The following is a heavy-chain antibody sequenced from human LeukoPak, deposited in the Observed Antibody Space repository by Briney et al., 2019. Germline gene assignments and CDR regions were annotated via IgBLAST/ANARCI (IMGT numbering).Heavy chain of an antibody. CDR3: ARYYGSGSYYNWFDP. J-gene: IGHJ5*02. D-gene: IGHD3-10*01. CDR1: AFIYSDYY. V-gene: IGHV3-11*01. Sequence: GGSLRLSCAASAFIYSDYYMSWIRQAPGKVLEWVSYISISGSTIYYADSVKGRFTIPRDNAKNSLYLQMNSLRAEDTAVYYCARYYGSGSYYNWFDPWGQGTLVTVSS. CDR2: ISISGSTI.